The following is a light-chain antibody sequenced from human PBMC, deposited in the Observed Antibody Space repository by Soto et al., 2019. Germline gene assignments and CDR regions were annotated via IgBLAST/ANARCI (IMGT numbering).Light chain of an antibody. CDR3: QQYYSAPLT. V-gene: IGKV4-1*01. CDR2: WAS. Sequence: DIVMTQSPNSLSGSLGERATITCQSTQSLLFLSNNKNSLAWYQQKQGQPPKLLIYWASTRQSGVPERFSGSGSGTDFTLTINNLQPEDVAVYYCQQYYSAPLTFGGGTKVEI. CDR1: QSLLFLSNNKNS. J-gene: IGKJ4*01.